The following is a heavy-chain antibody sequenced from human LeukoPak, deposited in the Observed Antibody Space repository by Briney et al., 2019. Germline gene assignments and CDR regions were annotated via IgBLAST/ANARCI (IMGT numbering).Heavy chain of an antibody. D-gene: IGHD3-22*01. J-gene: IGHJ4*02. CDR1: GYTFTSYY. CDR2: INASGGST. V-gene: IGHV1-46*01. Sequence: ASVKVSCKASGYTFTSYYMHWVRQAPGQGLEWMGIINASGGSTSYAQKFQGRVTMTRDTSTSTVYMELSSLRSEDTAVYYCARDRGYFLDSSGYYPADYWGQGTLVTVSS. CDR3: ARDRGYFLDSSGYYPADY.